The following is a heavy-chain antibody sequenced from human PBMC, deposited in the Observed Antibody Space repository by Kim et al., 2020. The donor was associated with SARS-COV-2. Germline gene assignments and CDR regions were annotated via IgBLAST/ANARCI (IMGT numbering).Heavy chain of an antibody. CDR1: GYDFTSYA. CDR2: INVGNGNT. Sequence: ASVKDSCKASGYDFTSYAIHWVRQAPGQSLEWMGWINVGNGNTKYALKFQGRVLITRDTSARIAYMELSSLTSEDTAVYYCAREGSGFDFWSGTPDYWGQGTLVTVSS. D-gene: IGHD3-3*01. V-gene: IGHV1-3*01. CDR3: AREGSGFDFWSGTPDY. J-gene: IGHJ4*02.